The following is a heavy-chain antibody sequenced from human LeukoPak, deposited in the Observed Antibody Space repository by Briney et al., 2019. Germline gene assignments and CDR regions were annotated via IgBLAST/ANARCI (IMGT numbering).Heavy chain of an antibody. CDR3: ANDYSPGETMQGDAFDI. Sequence: VASVKVSCKASGGTFSSYAISWVRQAPGQGLEWMGGIIPIFGTANYAQKFQGRVTMTRDTSISTAYMELSRLRPDDTAVYYCANDYSPGETMQGDAFDIWGQGTMVTVSS. J-gene: IGHJ3*02. V-gene: IGHV1-69*05. D-gene: IGHD5-12*01. CDR2: IIPIFGTA. CDR1: GGTFSSYA.